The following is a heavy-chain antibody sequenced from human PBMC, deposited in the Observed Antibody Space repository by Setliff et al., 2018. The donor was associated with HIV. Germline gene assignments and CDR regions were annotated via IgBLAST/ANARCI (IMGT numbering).Heavy chain of an antibody. CDR3: ATDPHRRDGYNFDS. V-gene: IGHV3-11*01. D-gene: IGHD2-21*02. J-gene: IGHJ4*02. CDR2: ISSSGTTI. CDR1: GFTFSDYY. Sequence: PGGSLRLSCAASGFTFSDYYMSWIRQAPGKGLEWVSYISSSGTTIYYADSVKGRFTISRDNAKNSLYLQMNSLRAEDTAVYYCATDPHRRDGYNFDSWGQGTLVTVSS.